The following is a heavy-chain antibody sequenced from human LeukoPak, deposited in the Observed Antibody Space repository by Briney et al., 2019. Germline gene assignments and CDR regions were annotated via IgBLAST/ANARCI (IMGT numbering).Heavy chain of an antibody. D-gene: IGHD6-6*01. J-gene: IGHJ3*01. CDR2: INSDGSEG. CDR3: ARSSYSSSSSV. V-gene: IGHV3-7*03. CDR1: GFAFSGFW. Sequence: PGGSLRLSCAVSGFAFSGFWMSWSRQDPGKGAEWVASINSDGSEGYYADVVKGRFTISRDNAKNSLYLQINSLRAEDTAVYYCARSSYSSSSSVWGQGTMVTVSS.